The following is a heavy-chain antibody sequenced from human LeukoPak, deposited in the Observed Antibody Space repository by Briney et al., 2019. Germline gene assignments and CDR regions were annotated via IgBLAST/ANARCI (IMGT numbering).Heavy chain of an antibody. CDR3: ANSYGGWYLDY. CDR2: ISGSGGST. J-gene: IGHJ4*02. V-gene: IGHV3-23*01. CDR1: GFAFSSYA. D-gene: IGHD4-23*01. Sequence: PGGSLRLSCAASGFAFSSYAMSWVRQAPGKGLEWVSAISGSGGSTYCADSVKGRFTISRDNSKNTLYLQMNSLRAEDTAVYYCANSYGGWYLDYWGQGTLVTVSS.